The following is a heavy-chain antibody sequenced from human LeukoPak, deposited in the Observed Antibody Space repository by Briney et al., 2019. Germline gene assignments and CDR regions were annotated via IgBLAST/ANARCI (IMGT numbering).Heavy chain of an antibody. V-gene: IGHV4-59*01. D-gene: IGHD3-10*01. J-gene: IGHJ4*02. CDR3: ARHYYGSGSYSHHFDY. CDR2: IYYSGST. Sequence: SETLSLTRTVSGGSLSRYYWSWIRQPPGKGLEWVGYIYYSGSTNYNPSLKSRVTISVDPSKNQFSLKLSSVTAAATAVYYCARHYYGSGSYSHHFDYWGQGTLVTVSS. CDR1: GGSLSRYY.